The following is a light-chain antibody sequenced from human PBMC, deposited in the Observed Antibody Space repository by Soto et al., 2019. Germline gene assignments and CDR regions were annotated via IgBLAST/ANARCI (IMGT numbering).Light chain of an antibody. CDR3: QQYANYRT. V-gene: IGKV1-5*03. J-gene: IGKJ1*01. CDR1: QSISNW. Sequence: DIQMTQSPSTLSAYVGDRVTITCRASQSISNWLAWYQQKPGGAPKLLIYKASNLASGVPSRFSGSGSETEFTLTISSLQPDDFATYYCQQYANYRTFGQGPKVEIK. CDR2: KAS.